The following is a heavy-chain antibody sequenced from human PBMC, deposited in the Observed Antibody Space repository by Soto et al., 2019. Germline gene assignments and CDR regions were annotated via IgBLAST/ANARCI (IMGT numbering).Heavy chain of an antibody. V-gene: IGHV4-30-2*01. D-gene: IGHD4-17*01. CDR2: IYHSGST. CDR3: ARVDQTLYGDYGIDY. Sequence: PSETLSLTCAVSGGSISSGSYSWSWIRQPPGKGLEWIGYIYHSGSTYYNPSLKSRVTISVDRSKNQFSLKLSSVTAADTAVYYCARVDQTLYGDYGIDYWGQGTLVTVSS. J-gene: IGHJ4*02. CDR1: GGSISSGSYS.